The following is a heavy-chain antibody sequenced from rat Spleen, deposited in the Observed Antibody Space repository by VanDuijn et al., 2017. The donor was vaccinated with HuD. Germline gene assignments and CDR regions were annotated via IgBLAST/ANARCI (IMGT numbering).Heavy chain of an antibody. CDR3: TREESLYWYFDF. CDR1: GFTFSNYY. V-gene: IGHV5-27*01. J-gene: IGHJ1*01. Sequence: EVQLVESGGGLVQPGRSLKLSCAASGFTFSNYYMAWVRQAPTKGLEWIAYISTGGGSTYYRDSVKGRFTISRENAKSTLYLQMDSLRSEDTATYYCTREESLYWYFDFWGPGTMVTVSS. CDR2: ISTGGGST.